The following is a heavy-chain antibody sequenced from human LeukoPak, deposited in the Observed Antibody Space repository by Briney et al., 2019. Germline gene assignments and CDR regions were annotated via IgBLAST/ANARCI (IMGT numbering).Heavy chain of an antibody. D-gene: IGHD5-18*01. CDR1: GGSISSGGYY. J-gene: IGHJ4*02. V-gene: IGHV4-31*03. CDR2: IYYSGST. Sequence: SQTLSLTCTVSGGSISSGGYYWSWIRQHPGKGLEWIGYIYYSGSTYYNPSLKSRVTISVDTSKNQFSLKLSSVTAADTAVYYCARVGGGGYSYGYWGVFDYWGQGTLVTVSS. CDR3: ARVGGGGYSYGYWGVFDY.